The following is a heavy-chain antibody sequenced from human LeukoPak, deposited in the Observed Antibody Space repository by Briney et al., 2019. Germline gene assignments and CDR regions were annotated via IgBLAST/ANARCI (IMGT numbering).Heavy chain of an antibody. CDR3: ASGSGAFEI. J-gene: IGHJ3*02. CDR2: ISAYNGNT. V-gene: IGHV1-18*01. Sequence: ASVKVSCQASGYTLTSYDIRWVRQAPGQGLEWMGWISAYNGNTKYAQKVQGRVTMTTDTSTSTAYMELRSLRSDDTAVYYCASGSGAFEIWGQGTTVTVSS. CDR1: GYTLTSYD. D-gene: IGHD3-10*01.